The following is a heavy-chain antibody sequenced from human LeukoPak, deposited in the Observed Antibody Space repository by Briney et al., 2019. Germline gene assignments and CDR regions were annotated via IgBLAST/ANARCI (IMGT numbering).Heavy chain of an antibody. CDR3: ARFLGTALDY. D-gene: IGHD2-21*02. Sequence: SQTLSLTCAISGDSVSSSSATWNWIRQSSSRGLEWLGRAYYRSKWYYDYAVSVKSRITINPDTSKNQFSLQLNSVTPEDTAVYYCARFLGTALDYWGQGTLVSVSS. V-gene: IGHV6-1*01. CDR2: AYYRSKWYY. CDR1: GDSVSSSSAT. J-gene: IGHJ4*02.